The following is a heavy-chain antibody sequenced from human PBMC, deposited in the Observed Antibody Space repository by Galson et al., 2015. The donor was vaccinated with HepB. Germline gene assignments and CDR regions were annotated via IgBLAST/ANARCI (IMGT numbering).Heavy chain of an antibody. V-gene: IGHV3-21*01. CDR1: GYSFTSYW. Sequence: SGAEVKKPGESLKISCKGSGYSFTSYWIGWVRQPPGKGLEWVSSISSSSRYIYYADSVKGRFTISRDNAKNSLYVQMNSLRAEDTAVYYCARDLTTVTTAYFQHWGQGTLVTVSS. CDR2: ISSSSRYI. CDR3: ARDLTTVTTAYFQH. D-gene: IGHD4-17*01. J-gene: IGHJ1*01.